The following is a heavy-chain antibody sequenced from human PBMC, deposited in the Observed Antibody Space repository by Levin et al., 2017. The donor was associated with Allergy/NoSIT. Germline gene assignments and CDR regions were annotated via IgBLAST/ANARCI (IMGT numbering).Heavy chain of an antibody. D-gene: IGHD4-17*01. J-gene: IGHJ4*02. CDR3: ARLIRDYGVYKGYYFDY. V-gene: IGHV3-53*01. CDR1: GFAVSSNH. CDR2: TYSGAGT. Sequence: QPGGSLRLSCAASGFAVSSNHMSWVRQAPGKGLEWVSGTYSGAGTYYADSVKGRFTSSRDNSKNTLYLQMNGLRAEDTAVYYCARLIRDYGVYKGYYFDYWGQGTLVTVSS.